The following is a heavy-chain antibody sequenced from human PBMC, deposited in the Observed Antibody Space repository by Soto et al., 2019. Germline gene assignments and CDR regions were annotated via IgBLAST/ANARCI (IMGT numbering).Heavy chain of an antibody. CDR1: GCNFPSSA. V-gene: IGHV1-58*01. CDR2: IVVVSGNT. D-gene: IGHD5-18*01. J-gene: IGHJ4*02. Sequence: SVNVSCKTCGCNFPSSAVQWVREARGQRLQWIGWIVVVSGNTNFTQKFQARVTITRDMYTSTAYMELSRLRSEDTAVYYCAAAMVTLRYNDYWGQGAPVTVSS. CDR3: AAAMVTLRYNDY.